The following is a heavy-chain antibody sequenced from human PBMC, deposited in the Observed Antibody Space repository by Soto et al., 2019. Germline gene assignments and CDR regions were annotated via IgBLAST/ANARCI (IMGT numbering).Heavy chain of an antibody. Sequence: EVQLVESGGGLVQPGRSLRLSCAASGFTFDDYAMHWVRQAPGKGLEWVSGISWNSGSIGYADSVKGRFTISRDNAKNSLYLLMNSLRAEDTALYYCAKAVYCTNGVCLGPFDYWGQGTLVTVSS. CDR2: ISWNSGSI. CDR1: GFTFDDYA. V-gene: IGHV3-9*01. J-gene: IGHJ4*02. CDR3: AKAVYCTNGVCLGPFDY. D-gene: IGHD2-8*01.